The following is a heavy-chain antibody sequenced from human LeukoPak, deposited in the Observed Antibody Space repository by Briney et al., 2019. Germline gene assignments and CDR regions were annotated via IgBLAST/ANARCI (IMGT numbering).Heavy chain of an antibody. CDR1: GGSFSGYY. V-gene: IGHV4-34*01. D-gene: IGHD3-3*01. CDR2: INHSGST. Sequence: SETLSLTCAVYGGSFSGYYWSWIRQPPGKGLEWIGEINHSGSTNYNPSLKSRVTISVDTSKNQFSLKLSSVTAADTAVYYCARGAPYYDFWSGHYYYYYMDVWGKGTTVTVSS. CDR3: ARGAPYYDFWSGHYYYYYMDV. J-gene: IGHJ6*03.